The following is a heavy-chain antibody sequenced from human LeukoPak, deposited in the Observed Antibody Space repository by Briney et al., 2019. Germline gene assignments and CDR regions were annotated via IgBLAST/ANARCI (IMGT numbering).Heavy chain of an antibody. CDR3: PKKNWNYSKEPPYNWFDP. V-gene: IGHV3-23*01. J-gene: IGHJ5*02. Sequence: PGGSLRLSCAASGFTFSSYAMSWVRQAPGKGLEWVSAISGSGGSTYYADSVKGRFTISRDNSKNTLYLQMNSLRAEDTAVYYCPKKNWNYSKEPPYNWFDPGGKEPLVTVSS. D-gene: IGHD1-7*01. CDR2: ISGSGGST. CDR1: GFTFSSYA.